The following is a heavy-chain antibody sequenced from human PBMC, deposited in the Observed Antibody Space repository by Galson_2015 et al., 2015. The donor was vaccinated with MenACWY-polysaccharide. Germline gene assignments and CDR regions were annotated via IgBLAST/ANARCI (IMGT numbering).Heavy chain of an antibody. V-gene: IGHV3-74*01. D-gene: IGHD6-6*01. CDR3: ARGITSSN. CDR1: GFPFNTHW. Sequence: CAASGFPFNTHWMHWVRQAPGKGLMWVSRINRDGSNTDYADSVKGRFTISRDNAKNTLFLQMNSLRAEDTAVYYCARGITSSNWGQGTLVTVSS. CDR2: INRDGSNT. J-gene: IGHJ4*02.